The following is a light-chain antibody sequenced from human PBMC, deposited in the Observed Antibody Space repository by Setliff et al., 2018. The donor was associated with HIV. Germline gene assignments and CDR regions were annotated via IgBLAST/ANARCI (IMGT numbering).Light chain of an antibody. CDR3: CSYAGSGPV. V-gene: IGLV2-23*02. Sequence: QSALTQPASVSGSPGQSITLSCTGTSSDVGGYNYVSCYQLHPDKAPKLMLYDVKNRPSGVSDRSSGSKSGNTASLTISGLQAEDEADYYGCSYAGSGPVFGAGTKVTVL. J-gene: IGLJ1*01. CDR1: SSDVGGYNY. CDR2: DVK.